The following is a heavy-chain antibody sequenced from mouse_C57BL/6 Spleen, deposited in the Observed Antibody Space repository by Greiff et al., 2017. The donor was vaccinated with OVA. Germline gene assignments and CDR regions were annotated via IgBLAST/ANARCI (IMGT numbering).Heavy chain of an antibody. Sequence: VQLQQSGPELVKPGASVKISCKASGYAFSSSWMNWVKQRPGKGLEWIGRIYPGDGDTNYNGKFKGKATRTADKSSSTAYMQLSSLTSEDSAVYFCAKTAQANYFDYWGQGTTLTVSS. D-gene: IGHD3-2*02. J-gene: IGHJ2*01. CDR1: GYAFSSSW. CDR3: AKTAQANYFDY. V-gene: IGHV1-82*01. CDR2: IYPGDGDT.